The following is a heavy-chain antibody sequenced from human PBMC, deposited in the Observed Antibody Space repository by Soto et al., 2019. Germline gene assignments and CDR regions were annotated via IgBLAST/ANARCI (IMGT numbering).Heavy chain of an antibody. D-gene: IGHD6-13*01. J-gene: IGHJ6*02. CDR3: AREKRLRQLDRYSYYGMDV. CDR1: GGSISSGGYY. V-gene: IGHV4-31*03. CDR2: IYYSGST. Sequence: PSETLSLTCTVSGGSISSGGYYWSWIRQHPGKGLEWIGYIYYSGSTYYNPSLKSRGTISVDTSKNQFSLKLSSVTDAETAVYYCAREKRLRQLDRYSYYGMDVWGQGTTVT.